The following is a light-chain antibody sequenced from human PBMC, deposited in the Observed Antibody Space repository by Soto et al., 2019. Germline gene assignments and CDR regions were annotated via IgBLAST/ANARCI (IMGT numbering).Light chain of an antibody. Sequence: EIVLTQSPGTLSMSPGERATLSCRASQSVSNIQLAWYQHQPGQAPRLLMYATSYRATGIPDRFSGSGSGTDFTLTISRLEPEDFAVYYCQQYTTSPTFGQGTKVEIK. CDR1: QSVSNIQ. J-gene: IGKJ1*01. V-gene: IGKV3-20*01. CDR3: QQYTTSPT. CDR2: ATS.